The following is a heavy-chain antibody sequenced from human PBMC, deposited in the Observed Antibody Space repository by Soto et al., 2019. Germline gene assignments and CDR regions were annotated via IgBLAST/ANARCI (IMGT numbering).Heavy chain of an antibody. CDR1: GFTFSSYA. V-gene: IGHV3-30*18. Sequence: QVQLVESGGGVVQPGRSLRLSCAASGFTFSSYAMHWVRQAPGKGLEWVAVISYDGSDKYYADSVKGRFTISRDNSKNTLNLQMNSLRAEDTAVYYCAKALWELSRESYDYWGQGTLITVSS. J-gene: IGHJ4*02. D-gene: IGHD3-16*02. CDR2: ISYDGSDK. CDR3: AKALWELSRESYDY.